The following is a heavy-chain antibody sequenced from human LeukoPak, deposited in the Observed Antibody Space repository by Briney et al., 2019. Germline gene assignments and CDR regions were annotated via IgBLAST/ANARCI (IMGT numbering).Heavy chain of an antibody. CDR1: GFTFSSYA. D-gene: IGHD5-12*01. CDR2: ISYDGSNK. V-gene: IGHV3-30*01. J-gene: IGHJ4*02. Sequence: SGGSLRLSCAVSGFTFSSYAMHWVRQAPGKGLEWVAVISYDGSNKYYADSVKGRFTISRDNSKNTLYLQMNSLRAEDTAVYYCARSIVATSYYDYWGQGTLVTVSS. CDR3: ARSIVATSYYDY.